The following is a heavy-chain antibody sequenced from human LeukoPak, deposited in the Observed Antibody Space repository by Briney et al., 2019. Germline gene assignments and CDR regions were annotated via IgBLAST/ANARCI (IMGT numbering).Heavy chain of an antibody. V-gene: IGHV4-39*01. J-gene: IGHJ3*02. CDR1: GGSISSSSYY. CDR3: AGSRANYYGSERTPMVAARARPSAFDI. Sequence: SETLSLTCTVSGGSISSSSYYWGWIRQPPGKGLEWIGSIYYSGSTYYNPSLKSRVTISVDTSKNQFSLKLSSVTAAGTAVYYCAGSRANYYGSERTPMVAARARPSAFDIWGQGTMVTVSS. D-gene: IGHD3-10*01. CDR2: IYYSGST.